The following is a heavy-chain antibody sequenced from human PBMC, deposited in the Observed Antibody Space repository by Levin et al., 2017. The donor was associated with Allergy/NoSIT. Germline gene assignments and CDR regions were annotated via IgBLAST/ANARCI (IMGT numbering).Heavy chain of an antibody. J-gene: IGHJ4*02. CDR1: GFTFSNYA. CDR2: ISNDGNNE. CDR3: AREKIRWNEGFDY. Sequence: GGSLRLSCAPSGFTFSNYAMHWVRQAPGKGLEWVTLISNDGNNEYYVDSVKGRFTISRDNSKNTLYLQINSLRAEDTAVYYCAREKIRWNEGFDYWGQGTLVTVSS. V-gene: IGHV3-30*04. D-gene: IGHD1-1*01.